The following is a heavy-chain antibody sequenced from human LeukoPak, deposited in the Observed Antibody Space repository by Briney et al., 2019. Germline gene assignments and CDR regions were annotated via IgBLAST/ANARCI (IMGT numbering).Heavy chain of an antibody. CDR3: AKSPY. CDR1: GFTFSNYG. Sequence: GGSLRLSCAASGFTFSNYGMSWVRQAPGKGLEWLSYISATSTTIYYADSVKGRFTISRDNAKSSLYLQMNSLRAEDTAVYYCAKSPYWGQGTLVTVSS. V-gene: IGHV3-48*01. CDR2: ISATSTTI. J-gene: IGHJ4*02.